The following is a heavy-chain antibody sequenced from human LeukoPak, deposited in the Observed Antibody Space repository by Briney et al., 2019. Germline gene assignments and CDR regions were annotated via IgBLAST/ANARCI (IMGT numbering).Heavy chain of an antibody. CDR2: IYTSGST. J-gene: IGHJ6*03. Sequence: SETLSLTCTVSGGSISSGSYYWSWIRQPAGKGLEWIGRIYTSGSTNYNPSLKSRVTISVDTSKNQFSLKLSSVTAADTAVYYCARDRPSYRMDVWGKGTTVTVSS. D-gene: IGHD5-18*01. CDR3: ARDRPSYRMDV. CDR1: GGSISSGSYY. V-gene: IGHV4-61*02.